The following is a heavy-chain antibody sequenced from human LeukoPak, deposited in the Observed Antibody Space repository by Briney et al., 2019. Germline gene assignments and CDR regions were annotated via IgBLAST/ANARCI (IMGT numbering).Heavy chain of an antibody. CDR2: ISGSGGST. CDR1: GFTFSSYA. J-gene: IGHJ4*02. Sequence: GGSLRLSCAASGFTFSSYAMSWVRQAPGKGLEWVSAISGSGGSTYYADSVKGRFTISRDNSKNTLYLQMNSLRAEDTAVYCCAKAHSSMLRLPDYWGQGTLVTVSS. CDR3: AKAHSSMLRLPDY. V-gene: IGHV3-23*01. D-gene: IGHD6-13*01.